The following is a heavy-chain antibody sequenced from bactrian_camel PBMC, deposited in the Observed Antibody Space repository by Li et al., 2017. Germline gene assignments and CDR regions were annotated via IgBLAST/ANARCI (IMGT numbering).Heavy chain of an antibody. V-gene: IGHV3S40*01. D-gene: IGHD6*01. J-gene: IGHJ4*01. CDR2: ISSGGVGT. CDR3: AAGPWYTDEYKY. Sequence: VQLVESGGGSVQAGGSLRLSCAASGFTFSSYDMSWVRQAPGKGLEWVSAISSGGVGTYYADSVKGRCTIARDNTKNTVYLQMISLESEDTALYYCAAGPWYTDEYKYWGQGTQVTVS. CDR1: GFTFSSYD.